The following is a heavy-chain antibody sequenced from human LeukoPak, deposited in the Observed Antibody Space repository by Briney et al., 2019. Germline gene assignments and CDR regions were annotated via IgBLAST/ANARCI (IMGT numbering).Heavy chain of an antibody. CDR2: IYYSGST. CDR3: ARLTKRNDAFTI. J-gene: IGHJ3*02. CDR1: GDSINSYD. D-gene: IGHD1-14*01. Sequence: SETLSLTCSVSGDSINSYDWSWIRQPPGKGLEWIGYIYYSGSTNYNPSLKSRLTISVDTSKNQFSLKLTSVTTADTAVYYCARLTKRNDAFTIWGQGTMVTVSS. V-gene: IGHV4-59*01.